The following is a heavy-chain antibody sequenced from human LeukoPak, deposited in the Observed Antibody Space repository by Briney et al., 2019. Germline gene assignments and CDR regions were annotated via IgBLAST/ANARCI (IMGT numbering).Heavy chain of an antibody. D-gene: IGHD4-17*01. CDR3: ARDGQDYGDYFWYFDY. V-gene: IGHV3-30-3*01. CDR1: GFTFSSYA. CDR2: VSYDGSNK. J-gene: IGHJ4*02. Sequence: GGSLRLSCAAPGFTFSSYAMHWVRQAPGKGLEWVAVVSYDGSNKYFADSVKGRFTISRDNSKNTLYLQMNSLRAEDTAVYYCARDGQDYGDYFWYFDYWGQGTLVTVSS.